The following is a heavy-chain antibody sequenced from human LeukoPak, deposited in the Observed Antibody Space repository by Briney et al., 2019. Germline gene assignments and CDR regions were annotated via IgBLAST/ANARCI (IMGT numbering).Heavy chain of an antibody. V-gene: IGHV1-24*01. Sequence: RASVKVSCKVSGYTLTELSMHWVRQAPGKGLEWMGGFDPEDGETIYAQKFQGRVTMTEDTSTDTAYMELSSPRSEDTAVYYCATYYYDSSGYFYWGQGTLATVSS. CDR2: FDPEDGET. CDR3: ATYYYDSSGYFY. D-gene: IGHD3-22*01. CDR1: GYTLTELS. J-gene: IGHJ4*02.